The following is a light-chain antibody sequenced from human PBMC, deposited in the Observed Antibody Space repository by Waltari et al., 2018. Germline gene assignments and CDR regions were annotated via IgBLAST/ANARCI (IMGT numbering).Light chain of an antibody. V-gene: IGKV3-20*01. J-gene: IGKJ1*01. Sequence: EMVLTQFPGSLSVSPGERATLSCRASHRSVSRYLAWYQQKPGQAPRLLIYGASTRATGIPARFSGSGSGTDFTLTISRLEPEDFAVYYCQQCGSSPWTFGQGTKVEIK. CDR2: GAS. CDR3: QQCGSSPWT. CDR1: HRSVSRY.